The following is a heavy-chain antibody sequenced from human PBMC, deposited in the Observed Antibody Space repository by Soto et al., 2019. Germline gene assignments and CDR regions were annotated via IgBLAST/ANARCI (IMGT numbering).Heavy chain of an antibody. D-gene: IGHD5-12*01. CDR1: GFTFSSYA. V-gene: IGHV3-30-3*01. CDR2: ISYDGSNK. Sequence: QVQLVESGGGVVQPGRSPRLSCAASGFTFSSYAMHWVRQAPGKGLEWVAVISYDGSNKYYADSVKGRFTISRDNSKNTLYLQMNSLRAEDTAVYYCARDRMSGGYDLSDYWGQGTLVTVSS. J-gene: IGHJ4*02. CDR3: ARDRMSGGYDLSDY.